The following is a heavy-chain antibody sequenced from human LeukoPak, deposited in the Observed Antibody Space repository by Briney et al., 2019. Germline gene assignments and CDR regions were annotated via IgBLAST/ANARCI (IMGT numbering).Heavy chain of an antibody. D-gene: IGHD3-10*01. CDR1: GFSISSGYY. CDR3: VGGPEAFDI. CDR2: IYHSGST. J-gene: IGHJ3*02. Sequence: SETLSLTCTVSGFSISSGYYWGWIRQPPGKGLEWIGSIYHSGSTYYNPSLKSRVTVSVDTSKNQFSLKLSSVTAADTAVYCCVGGPEAFDIWGHGTMVTVSS. V-gene: IGHV4-38-2*02.